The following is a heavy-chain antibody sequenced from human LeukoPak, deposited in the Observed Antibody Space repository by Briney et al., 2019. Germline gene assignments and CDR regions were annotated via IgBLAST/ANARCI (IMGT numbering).Heavy chain of an antibody. J-gene: IGHJ4*02. D-gene: IGHD3-22*01. CDR1: GFPFRNAW. CDR3: TTECAYYYDSSGYDPYYFDY. Sequence: GGSLSLSCAVSGFPFRNAWVSCVRGSPGKGGEWGGRIRRKTDGGITDNAAPVNGRFTISRDDAKDTLYLQMNSLKTDDTVVYYCTTECAYYYDSSGYDPYYFDYWGQGTLVTVSS. V-gene: IGHV3-15*01. CDR2: IRRKTDGGIT.